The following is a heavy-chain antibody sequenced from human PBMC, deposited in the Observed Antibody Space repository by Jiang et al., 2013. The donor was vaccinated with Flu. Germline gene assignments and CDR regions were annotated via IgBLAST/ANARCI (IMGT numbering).Heavy chain of an antibody. CDR1: GDSVSSNSAA. Sequence: QTLSLTCAISGDSVSSNSAAWNWIRQSPSRGLEWLGRTYYRSKWYNDYAVSVKSRITINPDTSKNQFSLQLNSVTPEDTAVYYCARGGYGGVVVPAAMSGYYYGMDVWGQGTTVTVSS. CDR3: ARGGYGGVVVPAAMSGYYYGMDV. D-gene: IGHD2-2*01. V-gene: IGHV6-1*01. J-gene: IGHJ6*02. CDR2: TYYRSKWYN.